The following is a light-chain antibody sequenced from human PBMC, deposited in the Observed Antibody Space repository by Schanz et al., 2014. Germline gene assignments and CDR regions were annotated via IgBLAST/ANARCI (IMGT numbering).Light chain of an antibody. Sequence: QLVLTQSSSASAPLGSSVKLTCTLNSGHNTYIIAWHQQQPGKAPRYLMKVEGSGSYNKGSGVPDRFSGSRSGADRYLTISNLQFEDEADYYCETWGTSIRVFGGGTKLTVL. CDR3: ETWGTSIRV. CDR1: SGHNTYI. J-gene: IGLJ3*02. V-gene: IGLV4-60*02. CDR2: VEGSGSY.